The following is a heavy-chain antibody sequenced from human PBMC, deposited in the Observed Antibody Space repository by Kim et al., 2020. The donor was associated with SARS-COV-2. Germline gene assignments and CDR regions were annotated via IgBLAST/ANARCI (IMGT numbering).Heavy chain of an antibody. V-gene: IGHV3-9*01. CDR3: TKDIKAGGADV. Sequence: GGSLRLSCTVPAFTFHQYAVHWVRQTPGKGLEWVSGFSLDTDRIDYADSVRGRFTISRDTATSTIHLQMDSLRVEDTALYYCTKDIKAGGADVWGQGTTVTVPS. CDR2: FSLDTDRI. J-gene: IGHJ6*02. CDR1: AFTFHQYA.